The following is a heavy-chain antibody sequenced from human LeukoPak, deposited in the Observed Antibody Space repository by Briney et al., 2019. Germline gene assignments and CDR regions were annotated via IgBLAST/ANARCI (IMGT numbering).Heavy chain of an antibody. Sequence: GGSLRLSCAASGFTFSGSAMHWVRQAPGKGLEWVAVISYDGNNKYYADSVKGRFTISRDNSKNTLYLRMNSLRAEDTAVYYCARGYCTNGVCPSLDYWGQGTLVTVSS. CDR1: GFTFSGSA. V-gene: IGHV3-30-3*01. D-gene: IGHD2-8*01. J-gene: IGHJ4*02. CDR2: ISYDGNNK. CDR3: ARGYCTNGVCPSLDY.